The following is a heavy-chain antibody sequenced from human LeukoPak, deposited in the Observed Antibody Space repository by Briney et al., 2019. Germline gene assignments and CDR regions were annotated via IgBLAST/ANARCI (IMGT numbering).Heavy chain of an antibody. D-gene: IGHD6-19*01. Sequence: PSETLSLTCTVSGGSISSYYWSWIRQPPGEGLEWIGYIYYSGSTNYNPSLKSRVTISVDTSKNQFSLKLSSVTAADTAVYYCARDLGSGLPRGNYGMDVWGQGTTVTVSS. CDR1: GGSISSYY. CDR3: ARDLGSGLPRGNYGMDV. CDR2: IYYSGST. V-gene: IGHV4-59*01. J-gene: IGHJ6*02.